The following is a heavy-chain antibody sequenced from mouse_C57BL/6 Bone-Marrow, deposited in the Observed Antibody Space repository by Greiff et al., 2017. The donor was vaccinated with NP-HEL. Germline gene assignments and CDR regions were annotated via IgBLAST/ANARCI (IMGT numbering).Heavy chain of an antibody. V-gene: IGHV1-81*01. CDR1: GYTFTSYG. D-gene: IGHD3-2*02. CDR3: ARLWDSSGPFAY. CDR2: IYPRSGNT. J-gene: IGHJ3*01. Sequence: QVQLQQSGAELARPGASVKLSCKASGYTFTSYGISWVKQRPGQGLEWIGEIYPRSGNTYYNEKFKGKATLTADKSSSTAYMELSSLTSEDAAVYCCARLWDSSGPFAYWGQGTLVTVSA.